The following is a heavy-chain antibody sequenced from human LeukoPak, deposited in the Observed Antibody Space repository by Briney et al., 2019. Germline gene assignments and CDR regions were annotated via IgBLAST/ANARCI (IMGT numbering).Heavy chain of an antibody. CDR2: ISYDGSNK. D-gene: IGHD3-22*01. CDR3: AREAGYDSSGYYYVFSPHFDY. Sequence: GGSLRLSCAASGFTFSSYAMHWVRQAPGKGLEWVAVISYDGSNKYYADSVKGRFTISRDNSKNTLYLQMNSLRAEDTAVYYCAREAGYDSSGYYYVFSPHFDYWGQGTLVTVSS. J-gene: IGHJ4*02. CDR1: GFTFSSYA. V-gene: IGHV3-30*04.